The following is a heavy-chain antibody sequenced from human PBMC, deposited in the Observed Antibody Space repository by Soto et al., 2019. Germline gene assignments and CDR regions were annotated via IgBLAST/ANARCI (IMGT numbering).Heavy chain of an antibody. V-gene: IGHV3-33*03. J-gene: IGHJ5*02. CDR3: AGHQGVGPLP. CDR1: GIRFSFYG. D-gene: IGHD2-8*01. Sequence: QEQLVASGGGVVQPGRSLRLSCAASGIRFSFYGMHWVRQTPGKGLEWVAIICHDATQKYYAESVKGRFTVSRDNSENMFYLQMDSLRDEDTAVYYCAGHQGVGPLPWGQGILVTVSS. CDR2: ICHDATQK.